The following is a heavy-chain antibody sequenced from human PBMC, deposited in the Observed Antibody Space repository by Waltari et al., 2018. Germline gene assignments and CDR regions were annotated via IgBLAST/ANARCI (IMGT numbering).Heavy chain of an antibody. V-gene: IGHV1-58*01. CDR3: AAEIGGGINY. D-gene: IGHD1-26*01. Sequence: RQARGQGLEWIGWIGVGSRKTNYAQKFQERVTIARDMSTSSVYMELISLRSEDTAVYYCAAEIGGGINYWGQGTRVTVSS. CDR2: IGVGSRKT. J-gene: IGHJ4*02.